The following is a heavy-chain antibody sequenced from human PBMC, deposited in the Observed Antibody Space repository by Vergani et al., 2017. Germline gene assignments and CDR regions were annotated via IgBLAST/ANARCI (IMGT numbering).Heavy chain of an antibody. V-gene: IGHV5-10-1*01. CDR1: GYSFTSYW. CDR3: ARDPHIPTVSEVWYFDL. J-gene: IGHJ2*01. Sequence: EVQLVQSGAEVKKPGESLRISCKGSGYSFTSYWISWVRQMPGKGLEWMGRIDPSDSYTNYSPSFQGHVTISADKSISTAYLQWSSLKASDTAMYYCARDPHIPTVSEVWYFDLWGRGTLVTVSS. CDR2: IDPSDSYT. D-gene: IGHD4-17*01.